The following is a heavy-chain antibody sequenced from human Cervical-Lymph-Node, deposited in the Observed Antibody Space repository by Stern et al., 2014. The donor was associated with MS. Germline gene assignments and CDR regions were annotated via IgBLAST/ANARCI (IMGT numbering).Heavy chain of an antibody. J-gene: IGHJ5*02. CDR1: GASVTSGEYY. CDR3: ARAAREAGLDP. CDR2: IYSGGYT. D-gene: IGHD1-26*01. Sequence: QVQLQESGPGLVKPSETLSLTCTVSGASVTSGEYYWTWIRQAPGKGLECIGYIYSGGYTNYNPSLKSRVTMSVDTSENQFSLRLTSVVAGDTAVYFCARAAREAGLDPWGQGTLVTVSS. V-gene: IGHV4-61*08.